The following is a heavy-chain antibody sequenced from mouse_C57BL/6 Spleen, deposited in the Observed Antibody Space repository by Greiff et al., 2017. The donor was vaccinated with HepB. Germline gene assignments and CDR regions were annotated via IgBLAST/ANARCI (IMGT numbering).Heavy chain of an antibody. J-gene: IGHJ1*03. CDR1: GFSLTSYG. D-gene: IGHD1-1*01. CDR3: AKTPLYGSSHWYFDV. CDR2: IWSGGST. V-gene: IGHV2-4*01. Sequence: VQGVESGPGLVQPSQSLSITCTVSGFSLTSYGVHWVRQSPGKGLEWLGVIWSGGSTDYNAAFISRLSITKDNSKSQVFFKMNSLQADDTAIYYCAKTPLYGSSHWYFDVWGTGTTVTVSS.